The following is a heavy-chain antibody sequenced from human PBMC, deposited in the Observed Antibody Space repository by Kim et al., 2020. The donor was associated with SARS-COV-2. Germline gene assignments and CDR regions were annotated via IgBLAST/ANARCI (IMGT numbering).Heavy chain of an antibody. Sequence: SETLSLTCTVSGGSISSSSYYWGWIRQPPGKGLEWIGSIYYSGSTYYNPSLKSRVTISVDTSKNQFSLKLSSVTAADTAVYYCASLLGSGWYMGPRSGYFDLWGRGTLVTVSS. J-gene: IGHJ2*01. CDR3: ASLLGSGWYMGPRSGYFDL. D-gene: IGHD6-19*01. CDR2: IYYSGST. V-gene: IGHV4-39*01. CDR1: GGSISSSSYY.